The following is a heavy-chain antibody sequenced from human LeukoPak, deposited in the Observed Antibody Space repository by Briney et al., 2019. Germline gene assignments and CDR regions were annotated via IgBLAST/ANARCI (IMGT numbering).Heavy chain of an antibody. V-gene: IGHV4-4*07. CDR1: GGPISSYY. CDR3: ARGAYGSTQPFDY. CDR2: IYTSGRT. Sequence: ASETLSLTCTVSGGPISSYYWSWIPQPAGKALEWIGRIYTSGRTNYNPSLKSRVNMSVDTSKNQFSLKLSSVTAADTAVYYCARGAYGSTQPFDYWGQGTLVTVSS. D-gene: IGHD3-22*01. J-gene: IGHJ4*02.